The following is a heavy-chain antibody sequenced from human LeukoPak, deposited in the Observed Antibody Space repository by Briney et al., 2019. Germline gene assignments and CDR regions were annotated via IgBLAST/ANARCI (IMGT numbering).Heavy chain of an antibody. D-gene: IGHD2-2*01. CDR3: AKNGRVVPAATPLYGMDV. J-gene: IGHJ6*02. CDR1: GFTFSSYG. V-gene: IGHV3-30*18. Sequence: GGSLRLSCAASGFTFSSYGMHWVRQAPGKGLEWVAVISYDGSNKYYADSVKGRFTISRDNSKNTLYLQMNSLRAEDTAVYYCAKNGRVVPAATPLYGMDVWGQGTTVTVSS. CDR2: ISYDGSNK.